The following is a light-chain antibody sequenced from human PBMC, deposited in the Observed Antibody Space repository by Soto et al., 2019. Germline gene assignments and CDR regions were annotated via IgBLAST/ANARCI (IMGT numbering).Light chain of an antibody. CDR2: DAS. CDR1: QSVSTY. J-gene: IGKJ4*01. Sequence: EIVLTQSPATLSMSPGERATLSCRASQSVSTYLAWYQQKPCQAPRLLIFDASNRASGIPSRFSGSGSGTNFTLTISRLEPEDFAVYFCQQRSHWPPLTFGGGTKVEIK. CDR3: QQRSHWPPLT. V-gene: IGKV3-11*01.